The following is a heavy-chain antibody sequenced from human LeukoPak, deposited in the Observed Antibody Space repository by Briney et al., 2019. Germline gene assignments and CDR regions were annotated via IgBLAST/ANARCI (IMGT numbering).Heavy chain of an antibody. J-gene: IGHJ4*02. CDR2: ISYDGSNK. V-gene: IGHV3-30*18. CDR3: AKDVSVAAGYMNY. Sequence: GGSLRLSCAASGFTFSSYDMHWVRQAPGKGLEWVAVISYDGSNKYYADSVKGRFTISRDNSKNTLYLQMNSLRAEDTAVYYCAKDVSVAAGYMNYWGRGTLVTVSS. CDR1: GFTFSSYD. D-gene: IGHD6-13*01.